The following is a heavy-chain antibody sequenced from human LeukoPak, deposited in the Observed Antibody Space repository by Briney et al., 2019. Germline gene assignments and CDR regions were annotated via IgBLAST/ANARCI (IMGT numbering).Heavy chain of an antibody. CDR2: IYYSGST. J-gene: IGHJ4*02. CDR3: ARDLSRDGYSYFDY. CDR1: GGSFSGYY. V-gene: IGHV4-59*01. D-gene: IGHD5-24*01. Sequence: KTSETLSLTCAVYGGSFSGYYWSWIRQPPGKGLEWIGYIYYSGSTNYNPSLKSRVTISVDTSKNQFSLKLSSVTAADTAVYYCARDLSRDGYSYFDYWGQGTLVTVSS.